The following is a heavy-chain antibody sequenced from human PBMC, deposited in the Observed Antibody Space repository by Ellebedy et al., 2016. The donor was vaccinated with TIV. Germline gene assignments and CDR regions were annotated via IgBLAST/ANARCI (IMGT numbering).Heavy chain of an antibody. CDR2: IYSGGNT. CDR3: AGGPTVTTRAYYYYYGMDV. J-gene: IGHJ6*02. D-gene: IGHD4-17*01. CDR1: GFTVSSKY. Sequence: GESLKISCAASGFTVSSKYMSWVRQAPGKGLEWGSVIYSGGNTYYADSVKGRFTISRDNSKNTLYLQMNSLRAEDTAVYYCAGGPTVTTRAYYYYYGMDVWGQGTTVTVSS. V-gene: IGHV3-66*01.